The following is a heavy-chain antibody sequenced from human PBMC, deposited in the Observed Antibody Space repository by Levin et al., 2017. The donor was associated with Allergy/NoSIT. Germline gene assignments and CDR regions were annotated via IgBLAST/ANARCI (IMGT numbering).Heavy chain of an antibody. CDR3: ARGDYYESSFDYGMDV. V-gene: IGHV4-59*01. J-gene: IGHJ6*02. CDR1: GGSISSFY. CDR2: IYFTGST. D-gene: IGHD3-22*01. Sequence: GSLRLSCSVSGGSISSFYWSWIRQSPGKGLEWIGYIYFTGSTNYNPSLKSRVTILLDMSKNQFSLKLGSVTAADTAVYYCARGDYYESSFDYGMDVWGQGTTVTVSS.